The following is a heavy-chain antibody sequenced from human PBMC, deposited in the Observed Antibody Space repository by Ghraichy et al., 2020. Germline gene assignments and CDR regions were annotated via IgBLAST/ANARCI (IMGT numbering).Heavy chain of an antibody. CDR1: GGSISSSSYY. CDR2: IYYSGST. V-gene: IGHV4-39*01. J-gene: IGHJ6*03. D-gene: IGHD3-3*01. CDR3: ARHQPGYDFWSGYYYYYYMDV. Sequence: SETLSLTCTVSGGSISSSSYYWGWIRQPPGKGLEWIGSIYYSGSTYYNPSLKSRVTISVDTSKNQFSLKLSSVTAADTAVYYCARHQPGYDFWSGYYYYYYMDVWGKGTTVTVSS.